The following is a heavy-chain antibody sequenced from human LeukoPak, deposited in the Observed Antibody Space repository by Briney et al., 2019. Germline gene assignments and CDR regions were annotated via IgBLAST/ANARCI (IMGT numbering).Heavy chain of an antibody. Sequence: SETLSLTCTVSGGSISSAGYYWSWIRQPAGKGLEWIGRIYTSGSTNYNPSLKSRVTISVDTSKNHFSLKLTSVTAADTAVYYCARGTCYYGSGTYYSSLYFDYWGQGTLVTVSS. V-gene: IGHV4-61*02. CDR2: IYTSGST. CDR1: GGSISSAGYY. J-gene: IGHJ4*02. D-gene: IGHD3-10*01. CDR3: ARGTCYYGSGTYYSSLYFDY.